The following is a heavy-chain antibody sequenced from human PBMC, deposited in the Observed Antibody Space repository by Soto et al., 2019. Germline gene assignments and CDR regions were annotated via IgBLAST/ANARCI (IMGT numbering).Heavy chain of an antibody. J-gene: IGHJ4*02. CDR3: AREQQLARFDY. CDR2: IIPIFGAA. Sequence: GASVKVSCKASGGTFSSYAISWVRQAPGQGLEWMGGIIPIFGAANYAQKFQGRVTITADESTSTAYMELSSLRSEDTAVYYCAREQQLARFDYWGQGTLVTVSS. CDR1: GGTFSSYA. V-gene: IGHV1-69*13. D-gene: IGHD6-13*01.